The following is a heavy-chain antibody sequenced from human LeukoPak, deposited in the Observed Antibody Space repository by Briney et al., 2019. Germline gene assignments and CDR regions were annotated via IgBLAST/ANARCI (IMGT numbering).Heavy chain of an antibody. Sequence: GGSLRLSCAASGFTFSSYSMNWVRQAPGKGLEWVSSISSSSSYIYYADSVKGRFTISRDNSKNTLYLQMNSLRAEDTAVYYCAKSRTANAALGGYWGQGTLVTVSS. D-gene: IGHD6-6*01. V-gene: IGHV3-21*04. CDR2: ISSSSSYI. J-gene: IGHJ4*02. CDR1: GFTFSSYS. CDR3: AKSRTANAALGGY.